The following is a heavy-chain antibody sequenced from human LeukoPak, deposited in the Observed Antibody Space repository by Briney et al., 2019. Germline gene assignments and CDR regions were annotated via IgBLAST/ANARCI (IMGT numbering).Heavy chain of an antibody. CDR2: ISSSSSYI. CDR1: GFTFSSYS. J-gene: IGHJ4*02. CDR3: ARVGVGYCSGGSCRYFDY. D-gene: IGHD2-15*01. V-gene: IGHV3-21*01. Sequence: GGPLRLSCAASGFTFSSYSMNWVRQAPGKGLEWVSSISSSSSYIYYADSVKGRFTISRDNAKNSLYLQMNSLRAEDTAVYYCARVGVGYCSGGSCRYFDYWGQGTLVTVSS.